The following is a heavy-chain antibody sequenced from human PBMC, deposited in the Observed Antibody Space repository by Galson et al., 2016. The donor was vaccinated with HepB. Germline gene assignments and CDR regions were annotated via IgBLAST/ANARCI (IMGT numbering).Heavy chain of an antibody. Sequence: QSGAEVKKPGESLKISCKGSEYSFSTYWIGWVRQVPGKGLEWMGIINPADSEIRYSPSFQGQVPISFDTSISTAYLQWSALKTSDRSIYYCARRGRTWYPQDVHFDLWGRGTLVTVSS. CDR1: EYSFSTYW. V-gene: IGHV5-51*01. CDR3: ARRGRTWYPQDVHFDL. J-gene: IGHJ2*01. D-gene: IGHD6-13*01. CDR2: INPADSEI.